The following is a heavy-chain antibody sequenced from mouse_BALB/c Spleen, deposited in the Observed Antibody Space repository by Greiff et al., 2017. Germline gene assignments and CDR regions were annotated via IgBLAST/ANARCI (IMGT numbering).Heavy chain of an antibody. D-gene: IGHD1-1*02. CDR2: ISSGSSTI. J-gene: IGHJ4*01. V-gene: IGHV5-17*02. CDR1: GFTFSSFG. CDR3: ASLLSYGDY. Sequence: DVKLVESGGGLVQPGGSRKLSCAASGFTFSSFGMHWVRQAPEKGLEWVAYISSGSSTIYYADTVKGRFTISRDNPKNTLFLQMTSLRSEDTAMYYCASLLSYGDYWGQGTSVTVSS.